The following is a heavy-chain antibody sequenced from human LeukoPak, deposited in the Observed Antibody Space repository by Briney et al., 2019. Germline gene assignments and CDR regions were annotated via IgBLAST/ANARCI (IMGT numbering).Heavy chain of an antibody. CDR3: ASSVFYLD. CDR1: GFTFNSYG. D-gene: IGHD2-8*01. CDR2: ISSSSSYI. Sequence: PGGSLRLSCAASGFTFNSYGMHWVRQAPGKGLEWVSSISSSSSYIYYADSVKGRFTISRDNAKSSLYLQMNSLRAEDTAVYYCASSVFYLDWGQGTLVTVSS. J-gene: IGHJ4*02. V-gene: IGHV3-21*01.